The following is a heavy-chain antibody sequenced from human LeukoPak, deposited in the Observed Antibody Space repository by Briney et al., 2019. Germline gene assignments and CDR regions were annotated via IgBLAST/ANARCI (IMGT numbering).Heavy chain of an antibody. V-gene: IGHV3-30*18. CDR3: AKGMDYDYVWGSYHY. CDR1: GFTFSSYG. CDR2: ISYDGSNK. Sequence: GGSLRLSCAASGFTFSSYGMHWVRQAPGKGLEWVAVISYDGSNKYYADSVKGRFTISRDNSKNTLYLQMNSLRAEDTAVYYCAKGMDYDYVWGSYHYWGQGTLVTVSS. D-gene: IGHD3-16*02. J-gene: IGHJ4*02.